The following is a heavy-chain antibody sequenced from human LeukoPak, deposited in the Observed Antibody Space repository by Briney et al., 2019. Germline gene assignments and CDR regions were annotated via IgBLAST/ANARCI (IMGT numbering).Heavy chain of an antibody. V-gene: IGHV3-33*01. CDR3: AGDQGYCSGGRCRSHFDY. CDR1: GFAFSSYS. Sequence: GGSLRLSCATSGFAFSSYSMQWVRRAPGKGLEWVAVIWVDGSKKFYADSVEGRFTISRDDSKSTSYLQMNSLRAEDTAVYYCAGDQGYCSGGRCRSHFDYWGQGTLVTVSS. D-gene: IGHD2-15*01. J-gene: IGHJ4*02. CDR2: IWVDGSKK.